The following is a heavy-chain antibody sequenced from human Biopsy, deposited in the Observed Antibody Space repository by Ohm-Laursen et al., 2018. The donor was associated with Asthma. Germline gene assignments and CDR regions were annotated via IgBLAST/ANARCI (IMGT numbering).Heavy chain of an antibody. D-gene: IGHD1-26*01. CDR2: INAGNGNT. J-gene: IGHJ4*02. CDR3: ARAGALIVGATMGY. Sequence: GASVKVSCKASGYTFTSYAIHWVRQAPGQRLEWMGWINAGNGNTKYSQKFQGRVTMTRDTSTSTVYMELSSLRSEDTAVYYCARAGALIVGATMGYWGQGTLVTVSS. V-gene: IGHV1-3*01. CDR1: GYTFTSYA.